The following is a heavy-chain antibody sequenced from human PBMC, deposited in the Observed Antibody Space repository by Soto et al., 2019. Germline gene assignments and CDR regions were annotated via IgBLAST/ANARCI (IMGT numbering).Heavy chain of an antibody. CDR1: GYTFTGHY. J-gene: IGHJ4*02. Sequence: QVQLVQSGAEVKKPGASVKVSCKASGYTFTGHYIHWVRQAPEQGPEWMGEIGPESGDTRYAQKFQGRVPMTRDTSITTVYMELKNLSPDDTAVYYCGRGRSGQIVVFYWGQGTPVTVSS. D-gene: IGHD1-26*01. CDR3: GRGRSGQIVVFY. V-gene: IGHV1-2*02. CDR2: IGPESGDT.